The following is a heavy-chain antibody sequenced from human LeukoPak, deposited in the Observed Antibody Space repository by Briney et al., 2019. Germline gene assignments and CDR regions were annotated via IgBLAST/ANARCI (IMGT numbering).Heavy chain of an antibody. Sequence: PGGSLRLSCAASGFTFSNYGMHWVRQAPGKGLEWVALIRFDGSHKYYADSVKGRFTISRDNSKNTLYLQMNSLRAEDTAVYYCAREELGMVYFDYWGQGTLVTVSS. CDR2: IRFDGSHK. V-gene: IGHV3-30*02. J-gene: IGHJ4*02. D-gene: IGHD7-27*01. CDR1: GFTFSNYG. CDR3: AREELGMVYFDY.